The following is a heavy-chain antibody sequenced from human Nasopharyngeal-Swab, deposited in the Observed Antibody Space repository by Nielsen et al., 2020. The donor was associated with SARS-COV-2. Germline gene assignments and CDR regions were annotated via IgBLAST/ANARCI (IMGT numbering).Heavy chain of an antibody. V-gene: IGHV1-46*01. CDR3: ARGGIPPHFRSYFDY. J-gene: IGHJ4*02. Sequence: ASVKVSCKASGYTFSSYGLTWVRQAPGQGLEWMGIINPSGGSTSYAQKFQGRVTMTRDTSTSTVYMELSSLRSEDTAVYYCARGGIPPHFRSYFDYWGQGTLVTVSS. CDR2: INPSGGST. CDR1: GYTFSSYG. D-gene: IGHD2-21*01.